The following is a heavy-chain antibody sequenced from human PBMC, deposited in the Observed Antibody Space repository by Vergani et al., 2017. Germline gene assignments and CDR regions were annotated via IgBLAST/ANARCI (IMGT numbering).Heavy chain of an antibody. J-gene: IGHJ4*02. CDR1: GFTFSSYA. D-gene: IGHD3-10*01. CDR2: ISGSGGST. Sequence: EVQLLESGGGLVQPGGSLRLSCAASGFTFSSYAMSWVRQAPGKGLECVSAISGSGGSTYYADSVKGRFTISRDNSKNTLYLQINSLRAEDTAVYYCAKAVSPPTYYYGSGSKAPYYFDYWGQGTLVTVSS. V-gene: IGHV3-23*01. CDR3: AKAVSPPTYYYGSGSKAPYYFDY.